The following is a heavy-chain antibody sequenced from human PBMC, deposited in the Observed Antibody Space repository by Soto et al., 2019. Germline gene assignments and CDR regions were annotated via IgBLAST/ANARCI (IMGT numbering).Heavy chain of an antibody. Sequence: ASVKVSCKASGYTFTSYDINWVRQATGQGLEWMGWMNPNSGNTGYAQKFQGRVTMTRNTSISTAYMELSSLRSKDTAVYYCASWPIFTILGVVITGNYYGMDVWGQGTTVTVSS. J-gene: IGHJ6*02. CDR1: GYTFTSYD. CDR3: ASWPIFTILGVVITGNYYGMDV. D-gene: IGHD3-3*01. CDR2: MNPNSGNT. V-gene: IGHV1-8*01.